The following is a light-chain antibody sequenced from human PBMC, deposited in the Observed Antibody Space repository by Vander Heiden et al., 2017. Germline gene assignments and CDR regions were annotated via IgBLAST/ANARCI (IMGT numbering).Light chain of an antibody. Sequence: QSVLTQPPSASGTPAQRVTISWSGSSSNIGSNYVYWYQQLPGTAPKLLIYSNNQRPSGVPDRFSGSKSGTSASLAISGLRSEDEADYYCAAWDDSLSGPVFGGGTKLTVL. CDR2: SNN. CDR3: AAWDDSLSGPV. V-gene: IGLV1-47*02. J-gene: IGLJ3*02. CDR1: SSNIGSNY.